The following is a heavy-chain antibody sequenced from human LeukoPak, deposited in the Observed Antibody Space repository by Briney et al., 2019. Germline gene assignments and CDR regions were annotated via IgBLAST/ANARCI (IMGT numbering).Heavy chain of an antibody. CDR1: GGSISSGGYS. Sequence: SQTLSLTCAVSGGSISSGGYSWRWIRQPPGKGLEWIGYIYHSGSTYYNPSLKSRVTISVDRSKNQFSLKLSSVTAADTAVYYCARTPAFDIWGQGTMVTVSS. CDR2: IYHSGST. J-gene: IGHJ3*02. V-gene: IGHV4-30-2*01. CDR3: ARTPAFDI.